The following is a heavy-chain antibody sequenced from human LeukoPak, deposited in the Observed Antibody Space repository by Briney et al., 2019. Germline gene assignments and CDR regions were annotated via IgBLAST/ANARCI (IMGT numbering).Heavy chain of an antibody. CDR3: ARAKGSQKFDY. CDR1: GGSISSGNYY. V-gene: IGHV4-30-4*01. Sequence: SETLSLTCTVSGGSISSGNYYWSWIRQPPGKGLEWIGYIYYIGSTYYNPPLKSRVTISVDTSKNQFSLKLSSVTAADTAVYYCARAKGSQKFDYWGQGTLVTVSS. J-gene: IGHJ4*02. CDR2: IYYIGST. D-gene: IGHD3-10*01.